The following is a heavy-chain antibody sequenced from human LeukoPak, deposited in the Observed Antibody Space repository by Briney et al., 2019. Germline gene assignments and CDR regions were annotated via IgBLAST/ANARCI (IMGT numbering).Heavy chain of an antibody. Sequence: GESLKLSCKGSGDSFTSYWIAWVGHIPGKGLEWMGIIYPGDSDARYSPSFQGQVPLSVDKSISTASLRWSSLKRSDTAMYYCARLDSTTLWFFDLWGRGTLVTVSS. CDR3: ARLDSTTLWFFDL. D-gene: IGHD6-13*01. V-gene: IGHV5-51*01. CDR2: IYPGDSDA. J-gene: IGHJ2*01. CDR1: GDSFTSYW.